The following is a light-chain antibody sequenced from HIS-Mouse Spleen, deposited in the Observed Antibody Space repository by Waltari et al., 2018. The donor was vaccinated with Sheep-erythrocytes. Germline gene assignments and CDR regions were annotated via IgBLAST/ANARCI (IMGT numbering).Light chain of an antibody. CDR3: CSYAGSYNHV. V-gene: IGLV2-11*01. CDR2: DVS. CDR1: SSDVGGYNY. J-gene: IGLJ1*01. Sequence: QSALTQPRPVSGSPGQSVTIPFTGTSSDVGGYNYVFWYQQHPGKAPKLMIYDVSKRPSGVPDRFSGSKSGNTASLTISGLQAEDEADYYCCSYAGSYNHVFATGTKVTVL.